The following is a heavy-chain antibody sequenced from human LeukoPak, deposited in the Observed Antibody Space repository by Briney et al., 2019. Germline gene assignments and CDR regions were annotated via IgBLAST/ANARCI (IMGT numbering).Heavy chain of an antibody. D-gene: IGHD3-10*01. CDR1: GGSFSGYY. Sequence: PSETLSLTCAVYGGSFSGYYWSWIRQPPGKGLEWIGEINHSGSTNYNPSLKSRVTISVDTSKNQFSLKLSSVTAADTAVYYCARHFTMVRGVTLESWGQGTLVTVSS. CDR2: INHSGST. V-gene: IGHV4-34*01. CDR3: ARHFTMVRGVTLES. J-gene: IGHJ4*02.